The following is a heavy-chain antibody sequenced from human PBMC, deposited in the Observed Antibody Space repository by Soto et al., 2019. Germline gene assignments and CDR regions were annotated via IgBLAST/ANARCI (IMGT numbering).Heavy chain of an antibody. CDR3: AKEEGGIVLMVYATPFDY. Sequence: GGSLRLSCAASGFTFSSYAMSWVRQAPGKGLEWVSAISGSGGSTYYADSVKGRFTISRDNSKNTLYLQMNSLRAEDTAVYYCAKEEGGIVLMVYATPFDYWGQGTLVTVSS. V-gene: IGHV3-23*01. D-gene: IGHD2-8*01. CDR2: ISGSGGST. CDR1: GFTFSSYA. J-gene: IGHJ4*02.